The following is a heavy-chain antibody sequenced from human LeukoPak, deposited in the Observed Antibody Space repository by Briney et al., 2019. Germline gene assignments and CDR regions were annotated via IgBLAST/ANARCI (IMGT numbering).Heavy chain of an antibody. V-gene: IGHV3-48*01. Sequence: GGSLRLSCAASGFTFSSYSMNWVRQAPGKGLEWVSYISSSSSTIYYADSVKGRFTISRDNAKNSLYLQMNSLRAEDTAVYYCARDDCSSTSCWNYWGQGTLVTVSS. CDR2: ISSSSSTI. J-gene: IGHJ4*02. D-gene: IGHD2-2*01. CDR1: GFTFSSYS. CDR3: ARDDCSSTSCWNY.